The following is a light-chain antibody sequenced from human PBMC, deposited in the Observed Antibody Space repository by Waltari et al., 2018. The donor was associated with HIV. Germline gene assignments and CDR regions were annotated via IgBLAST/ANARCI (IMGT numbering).Light chain of an antibody. J-gene: IGKJ1*01. Sequence: EIVLTQSPATLSLSPGERATLSCRASQTVSSYLAWYQQKPGQAPRLLIDDASIRATGIPVRFSGSGSGTYFTLTISSLEPEDFAVYYCQQRSNWLWTFGQGTKVEIK. CDR3: QQRSNWLWT. CDR1: QTVSSY. CDR2: DAS. V-gene: IGKV3-11*01.